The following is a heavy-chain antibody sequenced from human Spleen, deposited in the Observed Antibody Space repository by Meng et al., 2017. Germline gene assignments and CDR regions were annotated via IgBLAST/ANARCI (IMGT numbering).Heavy chain of an antibody. J-gene: IGHJ4*02. CDR3: ARDPRYCSGGSCYYFDY. CDR1: GYTFTDYY. V-gene: IGHV1-2*06. D-gene: IGHD2-15*01. CDR2: INPNSGGT. Sequence: ASVKVSCKPSGYTFTDYYMHWVRQAPGQGLEWMGRINPNSGGTDYAQKFQGRVTLTRDTSISTAYMDLSRLRSDDTAVYYCARDPRYCSGGSCYYFDYWGQGTLVTVSS.